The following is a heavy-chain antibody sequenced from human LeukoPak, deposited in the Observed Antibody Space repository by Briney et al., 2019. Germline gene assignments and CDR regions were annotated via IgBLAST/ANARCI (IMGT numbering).Heavy chain of an antibody. CDR1: GGSISSYY. Sequence: SETLSLTCTVSGGSISSYYWSWIRQPPGKGLEWIGHIYYSGSTNYNPSLKSRVTISVDTSKNQFSLKLSSVTAADTAVYYCARERNVSDGFVIDYWGQGTLVTVSS. D-gene: IGHD2/OR15-2a*01. CDR2: IYYSGST. V-gene: IGHV4-59*01. J-gene: IGHJ4*02. CDR3: ARERNVSDGFVIDY.